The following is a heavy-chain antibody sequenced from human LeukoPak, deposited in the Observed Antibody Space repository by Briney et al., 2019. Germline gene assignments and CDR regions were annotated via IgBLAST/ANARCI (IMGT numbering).Heavy chain of an antibody. CDR1: GYSFTSYW. CDR3: ARLSTAVDHYYYYMDV. CDR2: IYPGDSDT. V-gene: IGHV5-51*01. D-gene: IGHD2-2*01. J-gene: IGHJ6*03. Sequence: GESLKISCKGSGYSFTSYWIGWVRQMPGKGLEWMGIIYPGDSDTRYSPSFQGQVTISADKSISTAYLQWSSLKASDTAMYYCARLSTAVDHYYYYMDVWGKGTTVTVSS.